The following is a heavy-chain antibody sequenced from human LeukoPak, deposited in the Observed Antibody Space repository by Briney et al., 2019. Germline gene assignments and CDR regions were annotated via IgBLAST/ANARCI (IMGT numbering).Heavy chain of an antibody. D-gene: IGHD2-2*01. CDR2: IYYSGSI. V-gene: IGHV4-59*08. J-gene: IGHJ5*01. CDR3: ARGIVVEPAAMSWFDS. CDR1: GGSISSNY. Sequence: SETLSLTCTVSGGSISSNYWSWIRQPPGKGLEWIGHIYYSGSINYNPSLRSRVTISVDTSKNQFSLKLSSVTAADTAVYYCARGIVVEPAAMSWFDSWGQGTLVTVSS.